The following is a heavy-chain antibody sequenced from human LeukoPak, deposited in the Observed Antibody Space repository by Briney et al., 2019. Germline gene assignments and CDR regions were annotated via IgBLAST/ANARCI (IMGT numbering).Heavy chain of an antibody. CDR2: ISPTGGST. CDR3: ARDANAGIAAAGEPHFDY. J-gene: IGHJ4*02. V-gene: IGHV1-46*01. Sequence: GASVKVSCKAFGYTFTSNYMHWVRQAPGQGPEWMGVISPTGGSTTYAQKFQDRLTLTRDMSTSTAYMELSSLRSEDTAVYYCARDANAGIAAAGEPHFDYWGQGTLVTVSS. D-gene: IGHD6-13*01. CDR1: GYTFTSNY.